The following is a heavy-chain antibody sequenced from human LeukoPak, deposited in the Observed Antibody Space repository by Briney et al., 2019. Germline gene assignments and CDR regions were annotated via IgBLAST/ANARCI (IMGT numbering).Heavy chain of an antibody. CDR2: ICGSGGST. Sequence: PRGSLRPSRAASGFTLCSLAVSWGPQAPGKGLGWVSAICGSGGSTYYADSVKGRFTISRDNSKNTPYLQMNSLRAEDTDVYYCAKDQPFYYDSSGYMAPFDYWGQGTLVTVSS. V-gene: IGHV3-23*01. CDR1: GFTLCSLA. J-gene: IGHJ4*02. CDR3: AKDQPFYYDSSGYMAPFDY. D-gene: IGHD3-22*01.